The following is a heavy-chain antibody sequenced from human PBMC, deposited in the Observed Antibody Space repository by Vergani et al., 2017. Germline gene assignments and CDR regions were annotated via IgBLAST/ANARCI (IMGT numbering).Heavy chain of an antibody. D-gene: IGHD3-3*01. V-gene: IGHV1-3*04. CDR3: AREGYDFWSGYYPLWAAPNYGMDV. Sequence: QVQLVQSGAEVKKPGASVKVSCKASGYTFTSYAMHWVRQAPGQRLEWMGWINTGNGNTKYSQKFQGRVTITRDTSASTAYMELSSLRSEDTAVYYCAREGYDFWSGYYPLWAAPNYGMDVWGQGTTVTVSS. CDR2: INTGNGNT. J-gene: IGHJ6*02. CDR1: GYTFTSYA.